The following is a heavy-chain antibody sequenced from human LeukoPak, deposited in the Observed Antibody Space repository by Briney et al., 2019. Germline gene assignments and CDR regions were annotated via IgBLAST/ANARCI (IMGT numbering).Heavy chain of an antibody. J-gene: IGHJ4*02. CDR1: GFTFSSYG. D-gene: IGHD3-10*01. CDR2: IWFDGSNK. CDR3: ARAVGPYDY. Sequence: GGSLRLSCAASGFTFSSYGIHWVRQAAGKGLEWVAVIWFDGSNKYYADSVKGRFTISRDNSRNTLYLQMNSLRAEDTALYYCARAVGPYDYWGQGTLVTVSS. V-gene: IGHV3-33*01.